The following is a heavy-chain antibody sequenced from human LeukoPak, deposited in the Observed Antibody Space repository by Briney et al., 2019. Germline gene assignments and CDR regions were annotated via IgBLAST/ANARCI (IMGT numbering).Heavy chain of an antibody. D-gene: IGHD3-9*01. J-gene: IGHJ3*02. CDR3: AGSIRYFDWLFAFDI. V-gene: IGHV1-2*02. Sequence: ASVKVSCKASGYTFTGYYLHWVRQAPGQGLEWMGWINPNSGGTNYAQEFRGSVTMTRDTSISTAYMELSRLRFDDTAVYYCAGSIRYFDWLFAFDIWGQGTMVTVSS. CDR2: INPNSGGT. CDR1: GYTFTGYY.